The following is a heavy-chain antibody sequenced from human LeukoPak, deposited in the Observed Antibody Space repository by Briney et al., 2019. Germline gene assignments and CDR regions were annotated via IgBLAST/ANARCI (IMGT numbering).Heavy chain of an antibody. D-gene: IGHD2-21*01. J-gene: IGHJ3*02. V-gene: IGHV5-51*01. CDR1: GYSFTSYW. CDR3: ARNAYDAFDI. Sequence: GEFLKIFRKGSGYSFTSYWIGWVRQMPGEGLEGMVIIYPGDSDTRYSPSFQGQVTISADKSLSTAYLQWSSLKASDTAMYYCARNAYDAFDIWGQGTMVTVSS. CDR2: IYPGDSDT.